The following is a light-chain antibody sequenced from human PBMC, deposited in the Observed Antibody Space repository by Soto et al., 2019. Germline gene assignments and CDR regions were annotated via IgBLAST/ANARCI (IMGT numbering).Light chain of an antibody. CDR3: QQRSNWPIT. CDR2: DAS. J-gene: IGKJ5*01. CDR1: QSVSSY. V-gene: IGKV3-11*01. Sequence: IVVTQSPATLSLSPGARATLSCRASQSVSSYLAWYQQKPGQAPRLLIYDASNRATGIPARFSGSGSGTDFTLTISSLEPEDFAVYYCQQRSNWPITFGQGTRLEIK.